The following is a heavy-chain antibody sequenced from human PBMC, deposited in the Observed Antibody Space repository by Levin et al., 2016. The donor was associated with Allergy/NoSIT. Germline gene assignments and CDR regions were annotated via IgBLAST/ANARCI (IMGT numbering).Heavy chain of an antibody. CDR2: ISGSGGST. J-gene: IGHJ1*01. D-gene: IGHD3-22*01. CDR1: GFTFSSYA. Sequence: GESLKISCAASGFTFSSYAMSWVRQAPGKGLEWVSTISGSGGSTYYADSVKGRFTISRDNFKNTLYLQMNSLRAEETAVYYCAKEAYYYDSSVKTEYFQHWGQGTLVTVSS. V-gene: IGHV3-23*01. CDR3: AKEAYYYDSSVKTEYFQH.